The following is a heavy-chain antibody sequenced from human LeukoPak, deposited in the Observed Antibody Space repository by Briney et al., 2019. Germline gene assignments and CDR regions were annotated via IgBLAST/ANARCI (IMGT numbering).Heavy chain of an antibody. Sequence: SGGSLRLSCTGSGFTFSSYAIRWVRQAPGKGLEWVAVVSYDGESKYYADSVKGRFTISRDNSESTVDLQMTTLRPEDTAVYYCAREVSGRRNYFDSWGRGTLVTVSS. D-gene: IGHD6-19*01. CDR1: GFTFSSYA. V-gene: IGHV3-30*04. J-gene: IGHJ4*02. CDR2: VSYDGESK. CDR3: AREVSGRRNYFDS.